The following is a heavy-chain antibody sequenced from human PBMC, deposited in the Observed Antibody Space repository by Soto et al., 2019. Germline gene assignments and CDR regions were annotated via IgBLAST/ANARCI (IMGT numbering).Heavy chain of an antibody. CDR2: IIPIFGTV. J-gene: IGHJ6*02. CDR1: GGTFRTYA. D-gene: IGHD6-19*01. Sequence: QVQLRQSGAEVKKPGSSVRVSCEASGGTFRTYAISWVRQAPGQGLEWMGEIIPIFGTVNYAQKFQGRVTITADESTTTVYMDLRSLRSEDTAVYYCAKGAVAGTPTSYYYYGMDVWGQGPTVTVSS. V-gene: IGHV1-69*12. CDR3: AKGAVAGTPTSYYYYGMDV.